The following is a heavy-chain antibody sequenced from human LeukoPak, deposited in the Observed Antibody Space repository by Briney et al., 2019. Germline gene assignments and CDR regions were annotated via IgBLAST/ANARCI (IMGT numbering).Heavy chain of an antibody. CDR2: IKGDGSST. Sequence: QPGGSLRLSCAASGFTFSSFWMYWVRQAPGKGLVWVSRIKGDGSSTSYAESVKGRFTITRDNAESTLYLQMNSLRAEDTAVYYCARPLYDTSGYYAYWGQGTLVTVSS. CDR1: GFTFSSFW. CDR3: ARPLYDTSGYYAY. D-gene: IGHD3-22*01. J-gene: IGHJ4*02. V-gene: IGHV3-74*01.